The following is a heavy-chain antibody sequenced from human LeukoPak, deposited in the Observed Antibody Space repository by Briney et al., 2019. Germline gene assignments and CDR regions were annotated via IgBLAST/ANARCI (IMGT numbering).Heavy chain of an antibody. D-gene: IGHD5-24*01. CDR2: INAYNGNT. V-gene: IGHV1-18*01. CDR1: GYSFTSYG. CDR3: AREHRWLPSLYYFDY. Sequence: GASVKVSCKASGYSFTSYGISWVRQAPGQGLEWMGWINAYNGNTNYAQKLQGRVTMTTDTSTSTAYMELKSLRSDDTAVYYCAREHRWLPSLYYFDYWGQGTLVTVSS. J-gene: IGHJ4*02.